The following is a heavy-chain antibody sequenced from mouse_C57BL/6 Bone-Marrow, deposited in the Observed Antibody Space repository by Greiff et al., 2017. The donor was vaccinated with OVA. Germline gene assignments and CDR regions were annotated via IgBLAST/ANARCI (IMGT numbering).Heavy chain of an antibody. CDR1: EYEFPSHD. CDR2: INSDGGST. D-gene: IGHD1-1*01. CDR3: AIHGSSPYWYFDV. J-gene: IGHJ1*03. V-gene: IGHV5-2*01. Sequence: EVQGVESGGGLVQPGESLKLSCESNEYEFPSHDMSWVRKTPEKRLELVAAINSDGGSTYYPDTMERRFIISRDNTKRTLYLQMSRLRSEDTALYYCAIHGSSPYWYFDVWGTGTTVTVSS.